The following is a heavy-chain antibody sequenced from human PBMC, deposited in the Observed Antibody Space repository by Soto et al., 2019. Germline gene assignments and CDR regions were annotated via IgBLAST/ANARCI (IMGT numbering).Heavy chain of an antibody. V-gene: IGHV3-72*01. Sequence: PGGSLRLSCAASGFTFSDHYMDWVRQAPGKGLEWVGRTRNKANSYTTEYAASVKGRFTISRDDSKNSLYLQMNSLKTEDTAVYYCARAYYYDNGAFDIWGQGTMVT. CDR1: GFTFSDHY. CDR2: TRNKANSYTT. J-gene: IGHJ3*02. D-gene: IGHD3-22*01. CDR3: ARAYYYDNGAFDI.